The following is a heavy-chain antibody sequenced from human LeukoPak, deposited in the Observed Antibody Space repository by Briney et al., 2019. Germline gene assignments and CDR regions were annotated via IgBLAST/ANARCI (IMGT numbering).Heavy chain of an antibody. CDR1: GGSFSGCY. CDR3: ARGCSGGSCYPLVGWGYYYYYMDV. D-gene: IGHD2-15*01. CDR2: INHSGST. J-gene: IGHJ6*03. Sequence: SETLSLTCAVYGGSFSGCYWSWIRQPPGKGLEWIGEINHSGSTNYNPSLKSRVTISVDTSKNQFSLKLSSVTAADTAVYYCARGCSGGSCYPLVGWGYYYYYMDVWGKGTTVTVSS. V-gene: IGHV4-34*01.